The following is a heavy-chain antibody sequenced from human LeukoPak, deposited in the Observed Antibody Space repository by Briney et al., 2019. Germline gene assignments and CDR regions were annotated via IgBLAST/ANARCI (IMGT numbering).Heavy chain of an antibody. J-gene: IGHJ3*02. D-gene: IGHD2-15*01. CDR3: ARDPGWSSFDI. CDR2: INQDAGTT. V-gene: IGHV3-7*03. Sequence: GGSLRLSCAASGFSSTSYWMSWVRQAPGKDLEFVANINQDAGTTNYVDSVKGRFTISRDNAENSLYLQMSSLRAEDTALYYCARDPGWSSFDIWGQGIMVTVSS. CDR1: GFSSTSYW.